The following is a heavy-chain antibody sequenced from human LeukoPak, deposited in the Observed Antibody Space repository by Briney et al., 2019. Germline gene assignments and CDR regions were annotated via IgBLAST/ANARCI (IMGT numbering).Heavy chain of an antibody. V-gene: IGHV3-11*01. Sequence: GGSLRLSCAASGFTFSDYYMSWIRQAPGKGLEWVSYISSSGSTIYYADSVKGRFTISRDNAKNSLYLQMNSLRAEDTAVYYCARDHGVRYSYGPRYYYYGMDVWGQGTTVTVSS. CDR1: GFTFSDYY. CDR2: ISSSGSTI. D-gene: IGHD5-18*01. CDR3: ARDHGVRYSYGPRYYYYGMDV. J-gene: IGHJ6*02.